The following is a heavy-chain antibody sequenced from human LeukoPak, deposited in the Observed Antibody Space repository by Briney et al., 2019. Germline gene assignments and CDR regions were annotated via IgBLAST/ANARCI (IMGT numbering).Heavy chain of an antibody. CDR3: ARDLPGAAVEGTTRGMDV. Sequence: ASVKVSCKASGYIFTSRGITWVRQAPGQGLEWMGWISAYNGNTNYAQNVQGRVTVTRDTSTSTAYMELRSLRFDETAVYYCARDLPGAAVEGTTRGMDVWGQGTTVTVSS. J-gene: IGHJ6*02. D-gene: IGHD6-19*01. CDR1: GYIFTSRG. CDR2: ISAYNGNT. V-gene: IGHV1-18*01.